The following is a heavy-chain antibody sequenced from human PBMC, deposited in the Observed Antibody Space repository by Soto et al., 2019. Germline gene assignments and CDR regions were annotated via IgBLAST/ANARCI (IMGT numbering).Heavy chain of an antibody. D-gene: IGHD4-17*01. J-gene: IGHJ5*02. CDR3: ARRGRHGDYST. CDR2: IYYSGST. CDR1: GGSISSYY. V-gene: IGHV4-59*08. Sequence: SETLSLTCTVSGGSISSYYWSWIRQPPGKGLEWIGYIYYSGSTNYNPSLKSRVTISVDTSKNQFSLKLSSVTAADTAVYYCARRGRHGDYSTWGQGTLVTVSS.